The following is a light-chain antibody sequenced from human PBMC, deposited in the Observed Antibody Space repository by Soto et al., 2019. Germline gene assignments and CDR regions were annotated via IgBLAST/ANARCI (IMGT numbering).Light chain of an antibody. Sequence: ELVLTQSPGTLSLSPGERATLSCRASQSISSSYLAWYQQKPGQAPRLLIYGASSRATGIPAWFSGSGSGTDFSLTISRLEPEDFEVYYCQQYGSSPITFGQGTRLVSK. CDR3: QQYGSSPIT. CDR1: QSISSSY. J-gene: IGKJ5*01. V-gene: IGKV3-20*01. CDR2: GAS.